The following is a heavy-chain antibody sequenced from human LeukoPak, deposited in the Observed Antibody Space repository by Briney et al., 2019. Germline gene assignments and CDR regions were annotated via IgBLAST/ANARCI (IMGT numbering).Heavy chain of an antibody. CDR1: GFTFSSYA. V-gene: IGHV3-23*01. CDR2: IRGSGET. J-gene: IGHJ4*02. CDR3: ARDNNWGFDY. Sequence: GGSLRLSCAASGFTFSSYAMSWVRQAPGKGLEWVSLIRGSGETFYADSVKGRFTISRDDPKNSLYLQMSSLRAEDTAFYYRARDNNWGFDYWGQGALVTVSS. D-gene: IGHD7-27*01.